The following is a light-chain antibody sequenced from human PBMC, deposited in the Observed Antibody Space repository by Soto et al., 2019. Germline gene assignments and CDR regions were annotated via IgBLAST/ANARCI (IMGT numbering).Light chain of an antibody. Sequence: EIVMTQSPATLAVSPGERATLSCRASQSVSSNLAWYQQKPGQAPRLLIYGASTRATGIPARFSGSGSGTEFTLTISSLQSEDFAVYYYQQYNNWPPITFGKGTRREIK. CDR2: GAS. J-gene: IGKJ5*01. CDR3: QQYNNWPPIT. V-gene: IGKV3-15*01. CDR1: QSVSSN.